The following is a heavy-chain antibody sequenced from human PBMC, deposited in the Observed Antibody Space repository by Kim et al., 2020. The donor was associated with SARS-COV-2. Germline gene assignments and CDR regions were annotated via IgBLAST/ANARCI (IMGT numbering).Heavy chain of an antibody. CDR3: ARDEEAAAGSFDY. Sequence: YAVSVKSRITINPDTSKNQFSLQLNSVTPEDTAVYYCARDEEAAAGSFDYWGQGTLVTVSS. D-gene: IGHD6-13*01. V-gene: IGHV6-1*01. J-gene: IGHJ4*02.